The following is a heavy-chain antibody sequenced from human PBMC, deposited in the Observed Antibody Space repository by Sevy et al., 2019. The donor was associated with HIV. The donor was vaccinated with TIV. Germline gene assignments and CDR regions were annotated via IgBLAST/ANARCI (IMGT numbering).Heavy chain of an antibody. Sequence: GGSLRLSCAASGFTFSSYSMNWVRQAPGKGLEWVSSISSSSSYIYYADSVKGRFTISRDNAKNSLYLQMNSLRAEDTAVYDCARVSPPNYDDYHYYYYGMDVWGQGTTVTVSS. CDR3: ARVSPPNYDDYHYYYYGMDV. J-gene: IGHJ6*02. CDR2: ISSSSSYI. D-gene: IGHD4-17*01. CDR1: GFTFSSYS. V-gene: IGHV3-21*01.